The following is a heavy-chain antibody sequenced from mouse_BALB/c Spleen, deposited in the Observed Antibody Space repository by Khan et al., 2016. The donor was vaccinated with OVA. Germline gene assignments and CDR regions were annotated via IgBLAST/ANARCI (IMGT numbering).Heavy chain of an antibody. D-gene: IGHD2-14*01. V-gene: IGHV1-4*01. Sequence: QVQLKESGAELARPGASVKMSCKASGYTFTSYTIHWIKVRPGQGLEWIGFINPSNGYTNYNQKFKDKATLTADKSSTTVHMQLSSLTSDDSAVYNSVRDGAYHRNDGWFAYWGQGTLVTGSA. CDR3: VRDGAYHRNDGWFAY. CDR1: GYTFTSYT. J-gene: IGHJ3*01. CDR2: INPSNGYT.